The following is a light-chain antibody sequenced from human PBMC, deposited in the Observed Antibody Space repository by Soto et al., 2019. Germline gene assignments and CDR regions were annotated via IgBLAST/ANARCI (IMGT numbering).Light chain of an antibody. J-gene: IGKJ5*01. Sequence: DIHMTQSPSSLSASVGYVVTITCQAGQDVGKYVNWYQQKVGKAPKLLIYDASNLETGVPSRFSGSGSGTHFTFTINSLQPEDFPTYYCQHDYTSPITFGQGTRLEIK. CDR2: DAS. V-gene: IGKV1-33*01. CDR3: QHDYTSPIT. CDR1: QDVGKY.